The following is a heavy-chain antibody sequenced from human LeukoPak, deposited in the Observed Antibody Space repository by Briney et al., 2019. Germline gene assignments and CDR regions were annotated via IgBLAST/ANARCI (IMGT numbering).Heavy chain of an antibody. Sequence: GGSLRLSCAASGFTFSSYSMNWVRQAPGKGLGWVSSISSSSSFIYYADSVRGRFTISRDNAKNSLYLQMNSLRAEDTAVYYCARGEEWELVDDTFDSWGQGTMVTVSS. D-gene: IGHD1-26*01. V-gene: IGHV3-21*01. J-gene: IGHJ3*02. CDR3: ARGEEWELVDDTFDS. CDR2: ISSSSSFI. CDR1: GFTFSSYS.